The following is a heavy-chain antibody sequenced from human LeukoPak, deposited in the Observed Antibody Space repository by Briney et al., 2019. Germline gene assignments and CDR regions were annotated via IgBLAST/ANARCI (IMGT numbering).Heavy chain of an antibody. Sequence: SETLSLTCAVSGYSISSGYYWGWIRQPPGKGLEWIGSIYHSGSTYYNPSLKSRVTISVDTSKNQFSLKLSSVTAADTAVYYCVRYDFWSGSDNWFDPWGQGTLVTVSS. J-gene: IGHJ5*02. CDR1: GYSISSGYY. V-gene: IGHV4-38-2*01. D-gene: IGHD3-3*01. CDR2: IYHSGST. CDR3: VRYDFWSGSDNWFDP.